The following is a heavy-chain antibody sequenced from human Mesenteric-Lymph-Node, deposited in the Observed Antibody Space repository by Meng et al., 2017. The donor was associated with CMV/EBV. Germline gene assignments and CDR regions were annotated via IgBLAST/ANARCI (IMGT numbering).Heavy chain of an antibody. CDR1: GFIFSDYW. CDR2: IKQDGSEK. D-gene: IGHD3-22*01. CDR3: ARDSGGGKYDRIGYLLSGAFDV. J-gene: IGHJ3*01. Sequence: GGSLRLSCAASGFIFSDYWMNWVRQAPGKGLEWVANIKQDGSEKSYVDSVKGRFTISRDNAKNSLYLQMSSLRAEDTALYYCARDSGGGKYDRIGYLLSGAFDVWGQGRMVTVSS. V-gene: IGHV3-7*01.